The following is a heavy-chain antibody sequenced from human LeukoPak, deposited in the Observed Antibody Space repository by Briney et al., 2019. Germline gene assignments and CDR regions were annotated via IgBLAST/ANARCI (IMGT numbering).Heavy chain of an antibody. D-gene: IGHD3-22*01. CDR2: INPSGGST. V-gene: IGHV1-46*01. CDR1: GYTFTRYY. Sequence: GASVKVSCKASGYTFTRYYMHWVRQAPGQGLEWMGIINPSGGSTSYAQKFQGRVTMTRDTSTSTVYMELSSLRSEDTAVYYCARENYYDSSGYYHWFDPWGQGTLVTVSS. J-gene: IGHJ5*02. CDR3: ARENYYDSSGYYHWFDP.